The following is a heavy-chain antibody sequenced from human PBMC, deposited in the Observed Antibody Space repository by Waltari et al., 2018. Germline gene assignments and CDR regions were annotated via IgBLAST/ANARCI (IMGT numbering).Heavy chain of an antibody. Sequence: QVQLVQSGAEVKKPGASVKVSCKASGYTFTSYAMHWVRQAPGQRLEGMGWINAGNGNTKYSQKFQGRVTITRDTSASTAYMELSSLRSEDTAVYYCAIIAVAGTGDYWGQGTLVTVSS. CDR2: INAGNGNT. J-gene: IGHJ4*02. CDR3: AIIAVAGTGDY. V-gene: IGHV1-3*01. CDR1: GYTFTSYA. D-gene: IGHD6-19*01.